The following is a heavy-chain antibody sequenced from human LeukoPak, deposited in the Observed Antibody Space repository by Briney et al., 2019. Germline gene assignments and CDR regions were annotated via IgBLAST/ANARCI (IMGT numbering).Heavy chain of an antibody. Sequence: AGGSLRLSCAASEFIFINYWMNWVRQAPGKGLEWVANIKEEGSEKNYVDSVKGRFTISRDNAKNSLYLQMRSLRAEDTAVYYCARDPLIAVVGIYFDYRGQGTLVTVSS. CDR3: ARDPLIAVVGIYFDY. D-gene: IGHD6-19*01. V-gene: IGHV3-7*05. CDR1: EFIFINYW. CDR2: IKEEGSEK. J-gene: IGHJ4*02.